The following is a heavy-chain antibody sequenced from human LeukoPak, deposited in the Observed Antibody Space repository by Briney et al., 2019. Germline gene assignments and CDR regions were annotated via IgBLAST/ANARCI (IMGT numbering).Heavy chain of an antibody. V-gene: IGHV4-39*01. CDR3: ARLSRGYNYGTEYCDY. J-gene: IGHJ4*02. CDR2: IFYSGST. Sequence: SETLSLTCTVSGGSISSSSYYWGWIRQPPGKGLEWIGMIFYSGSTYYNPSLKSRVTMSVGTSKNQFSLKLTSVTAADTAVYYCARLSRGYNYGTEYCDYWGQGTLVTVSS. D-gene: IGHD5-18*01. CDR1: GGSISSSSYY.